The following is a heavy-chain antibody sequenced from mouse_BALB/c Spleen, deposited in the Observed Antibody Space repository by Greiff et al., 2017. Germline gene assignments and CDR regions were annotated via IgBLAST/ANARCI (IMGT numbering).Heavy chain of an antibody. J-gene: IGHJ3*01. CDR3: ARDYYYGSSYFAY. CDR1: GFSLTGYG. D-gene: IGHD1-1*01. V-gene: IGHV2-6-7*01. Sequence: VKLMESGPGLVAPSQSLSITCTVSGFSLTGYGVNWVRQPPGKGLEWLGMIWGDGSTDYNSALKSRLSISKDNSKSQVFLKMNSLQTDDTARYYCARDYYYGSSYFAYWGQGTLVTVSA. CDR2: IWGDGST.